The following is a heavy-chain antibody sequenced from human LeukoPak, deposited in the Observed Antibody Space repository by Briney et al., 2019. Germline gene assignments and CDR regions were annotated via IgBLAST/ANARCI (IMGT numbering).Heavy chain of an antibody. CDR2: FKSSSYI. Sequence: GGSLRLSCAASGFVFSSYDMNWVRQAPGEGVEWVSCFKSSSYIYYADSVRGRFTISRDNAKNSLYLQMNSLRAEDTAVYYCAKDLYGDTPRGDYYFDYWGQGTLVTVSS. CDR1: GFVFSSYD. D-gene: IGHD4-17*01. CDR3: AKDLYGDTPRGDYYFDY. V-gene: IGHV3-21*04. J-gene: IGHJ4*02.